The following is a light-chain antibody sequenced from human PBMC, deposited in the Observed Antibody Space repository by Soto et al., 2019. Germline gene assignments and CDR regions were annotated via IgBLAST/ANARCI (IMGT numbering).Light chain of an antibody. V-gene: IGKV1-39*01. CDR2: AAS. J-gene: IGKJ2*01. CDR3: HQSYITPPA. Sequence: DIPMTQSPSSLSASVGDRVTITCRASQSISSYLNWYQQKPGKAPKLLIYAASSLQSGVPSRFSGSGSGTDFTLTISNLQPEDFATYSCHQSYITPPAFGQGTKVGIK. CDR1: QSISSY.